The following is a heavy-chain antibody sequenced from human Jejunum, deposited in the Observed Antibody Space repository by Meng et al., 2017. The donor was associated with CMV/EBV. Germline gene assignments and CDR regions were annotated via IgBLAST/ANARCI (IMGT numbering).Heavy chain of an antibody. J-gene: IGHJ4*02. CDR1: TFTGFD. Sequence: TFTGFDINWERQAPGQGLEWMGWTNPNNGGTNYAQKFQGRVTMTSDTSTSTAYMELSRLTSDDTAVYYCTRDLYCGGNCYSAVDYWGQGTLVTVSS. CDR2: TNPNNGGT. CDR3: TRDLYCGGNCYSAVDY. V-gene: IGHV1-2*02. D-gene: IGHD2-21*01.